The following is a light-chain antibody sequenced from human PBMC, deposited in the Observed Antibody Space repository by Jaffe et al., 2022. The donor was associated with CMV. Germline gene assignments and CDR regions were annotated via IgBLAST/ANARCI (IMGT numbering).Light chain of an antibody. V-gene: IGLV1-40*01. CDR2: ANS. J-gene: IGLJ3*02. Sequence: QSVLTQPPSVSGAPGQRVTISCTGSSSNIGAGYDVHWYQQVPGTAPKLLIYANSHRPSGVPGRFSGSKSGTSASLAITGLQVEDEADYYCQSYDTSLGGSGVFGGGTKLTVL. CDR1: SSNIGAGYD. CDR3: QSYDTSLGGSGV.